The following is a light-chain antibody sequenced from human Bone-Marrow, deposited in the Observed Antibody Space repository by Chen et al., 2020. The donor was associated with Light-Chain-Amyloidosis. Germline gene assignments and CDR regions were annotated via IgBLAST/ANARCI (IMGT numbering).Light chain of an antibody. J-gene: IGLJ3*02. Sequence: NFMLTQPHSVSESPGKTVIISCTRSSGSIATNYVQGYQQRPGSSPTTVIYEVDQRPSGVPERFSGSIDRSSNSASLTISGLKTEYGADYYCQSYQGSSQVVFGGGTKLTVL. CDR3: QSYQGSSQVV. CDR2: EVD. CDR1: SGSIATNY. V-gene: IGLV6-57*01.